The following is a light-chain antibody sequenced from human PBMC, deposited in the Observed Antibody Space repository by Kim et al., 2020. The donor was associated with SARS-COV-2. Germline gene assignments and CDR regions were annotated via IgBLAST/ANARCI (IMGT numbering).Light chain of an antibody. V-gene: IGLV2-14*03. CDR3: GSYTSSNTYV. Sequence: LTQPASVSGFPGQSITISCAGTSSDVGGYNYVSWYQQHPGKAPKLMIYDVTNRPSGISNRFSGSKSGNTASLTISGLQAEDEADYYCGSYTSSNTYVYGTGTKVTVL. J-gene: IGLJ1*01. CDR1: SSDVGGYNY. CDR2: DVT.